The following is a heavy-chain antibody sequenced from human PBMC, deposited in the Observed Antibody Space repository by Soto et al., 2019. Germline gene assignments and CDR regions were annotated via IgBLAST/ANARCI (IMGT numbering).Heavy chain of an antibody. CDR1: GGSMSSYY. J-gene: IGHJ5*02. CDR3: ARGQRFSDWFDP. CDR2: VYSSGGT. D-gene: IGHD3-3*01. Sequence: SETLSLTCTVSGGSMSSYYWTWIRQPAGKGLEWIGRVYSSGGTHYNPSLKSRATISLDTSKNQFSLRLLSVTDADTAVYYCARGQRFSDWFDPWGQGTLVTVSS. V-gene: IGHV4-4*07.